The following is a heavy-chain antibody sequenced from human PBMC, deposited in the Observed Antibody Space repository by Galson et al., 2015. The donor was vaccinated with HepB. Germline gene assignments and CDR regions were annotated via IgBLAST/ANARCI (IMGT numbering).Heavy chain of an antibody. Sequence: SLRLSCAASGFTFSSYGMHWVRQAPGKGLEWVSVISYDGSNKYYADSVKGRFTISRDNSKNTLYLQMNSLRAEDTAVYYCAKELIWMATISPFDYWGQGTLVTVSS. CDR3: AKELIWMATISPFDY. CDR1: GFTFSSYG. D-gene: IGHD5-24*01. J-gene: IGHJ4*02. V-gene: IGHV3-30*18. CDR2: ISYDGSNK.